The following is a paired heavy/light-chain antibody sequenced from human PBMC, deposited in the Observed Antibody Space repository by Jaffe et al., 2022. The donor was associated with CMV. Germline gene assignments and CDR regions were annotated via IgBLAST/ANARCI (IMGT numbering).Light chain of an antibody. CDR1: QSISTQ. J-gene: IGKJ1*01. Sequence: EIVLTQSPATLSLSPGERATLSCRASQSISTQLAWYQQKPGQAPSLLIYDVSNRATGIPARFSGSGSGTDFTLTIRSLEPEDFAVYYCQQRYSWPRTFGQGTKVEIK. CDR3: QQRYSWPRT. CDR2: DVS. V-gene: IGKV3-11*01.
Heavy chain of an antibody. CDR3: ARDADHASWPAFFFDS. V-gene: IGHV3-48*02. CDR2: IDSNGDI. Sequence: EVQLVESGGGLVQPGGSRRLSCAASGFIFNAYAMNWVRQAPGKGLEWVSYIDSNGDIMYADSVKGRFTISRDNAKNSLYLQMSSLRDEDTALYYCARDADHASWPAFFFDSWGHGTLVTVSS. J-gene: IGHJ4*03. D-gene: IGHD2-2*01. CDR1: GFIFNAYA.